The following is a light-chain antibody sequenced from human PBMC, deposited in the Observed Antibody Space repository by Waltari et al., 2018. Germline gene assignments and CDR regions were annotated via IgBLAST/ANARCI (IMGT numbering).Light chain of an antibody. CDR3: QQYANSPLT. CDR2: DAS. V-gene: IGKV3-20*01. J-gene: IGKJ4*01. CDR1: QSVPSDY. Sequence: IVLTQSPGPLSLSPGERATLSCRASQSVPSDYLAWYHQKPGQAPRLLIYDASNRATGNPDRCSGSGSGTDFTLTNSRLEPEDFALYYCQQYANSPLTVGGGTKVEIK.